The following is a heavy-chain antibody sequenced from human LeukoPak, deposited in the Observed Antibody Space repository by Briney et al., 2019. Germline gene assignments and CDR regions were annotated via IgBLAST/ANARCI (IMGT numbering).Heavy chain of an antibody. D-gene: IGHD6-19*01. J-gene: IGHJ4*02. CDR2: ISSSGTTI. V-gene: IGHV3-11*01. Sequence: GGSLRLSCAASGFTFSDYYMSWIRQASGKGLEWVSYISSSGTTIYYADSVKGRFTISRDNAKNSLHLQMNSLRAEDTAVYYCATHKSSGWYVYWGQGTLVTVSS. CDR1: GFTFSDYY. CDR3: ATHKSSGWYVY.